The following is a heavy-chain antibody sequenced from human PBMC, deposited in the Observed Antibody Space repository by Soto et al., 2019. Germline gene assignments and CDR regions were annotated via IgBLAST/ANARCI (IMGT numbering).Heavy chain of an antibody. J-gene: IGHJ6*02. V-gene: IGHV1-2*04. CDR3: ARELGHHPYGMDV. CDR1: GYTFTGYY. Sequence: GASGKVSCKASGYTFTGYYMNWLRHAPGQGLEWMGWINHNSGGKKYEQKFQGWVTMTRDKSISTDYMEMSRMRSEDTAVYYCARELGHHPYGMDVWGQGTTVTVSS. D-gene: IGHD3-16*01. CDR2: INHNSGGK.